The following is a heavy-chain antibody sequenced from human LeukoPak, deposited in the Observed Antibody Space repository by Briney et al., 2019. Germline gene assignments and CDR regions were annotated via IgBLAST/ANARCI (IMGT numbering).Heavy chain of an antibody. CDR3: ARGIGLNWILFDY. Sequence: SVKVSCKASGGTFSSYAISWVRQAPGQGLEWMGGIIPIFGTANYAQKFQGRVTITTDESTSTAYMELSSLRSEDTAVYYCARGIGLNWILFDYWGQGTLVTVSS. V-gene: IGHV1-69*05. D-gene: IGHD1-1*01. CDR2: IIPIFGTA. CDR1: GGTFSSYA. J-gene: IGHJ4*02.